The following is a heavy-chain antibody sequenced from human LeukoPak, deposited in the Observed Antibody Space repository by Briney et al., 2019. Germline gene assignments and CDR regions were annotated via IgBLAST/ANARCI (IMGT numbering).Heavy chain of an antibody. Sequence: GGSLRLSCAASGFSFSDYWMTWVRQAPGKGLEWVANIKEDGSKKNYVDSVKGRFTISRDNAKNSLYLQMNSLRADDTAVYYCARHYGPWGQGTLVTVSS. J-gene: IGHJ5*02. CDR2: IKEDGSKK. D-gene: IGHD3-16*01. CDR1: GFSFSDYW. CDR3: ARHYGP. V-gene: IGHV3-7*03.